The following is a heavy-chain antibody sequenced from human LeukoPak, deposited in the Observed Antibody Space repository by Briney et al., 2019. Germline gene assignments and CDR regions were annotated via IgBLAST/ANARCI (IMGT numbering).Heavy chain of an antibody. V-gene: IGHV4-39*01. Sequence: PSETLSLTCAVSGGSISSGGYYWGWIRQPPGKGLEWIGSIYYSGSTYYNPSLKSRVTISVDTSKNQFSLKLSSVTAADTAVYYCARQKGGYFDYWGQGTLVTVSS. CDR2: IYYSGST. CDR3: ARQKGGYFDY. CDR1: GGSISSGGYY. D-gene: IGHD3-16*01. J-gene: IGHJ4*02.